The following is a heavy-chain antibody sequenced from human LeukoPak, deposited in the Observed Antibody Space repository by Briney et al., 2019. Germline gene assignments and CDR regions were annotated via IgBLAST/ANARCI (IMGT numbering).Heavy chain of an antibody. D-gene: IGHD2-2*01. CDR1: GFDFSTYA. Sequence: PGGSLRLSCAASGFDFSTYAMHWVRLTPGKGLELVSAISKSGDDTSYGNDVKGRFTISRDNIKNTVDLEMGSLRVDDTGIYYCARIPEYWGQGTVVTVSS. J-gene: IGHJ1*01. CDR2: ISKSGDDT. CDR3: ARIPEY. V-gene: IGHV3-64*01.